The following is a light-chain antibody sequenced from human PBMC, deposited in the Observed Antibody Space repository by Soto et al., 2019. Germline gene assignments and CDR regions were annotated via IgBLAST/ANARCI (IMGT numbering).Light chain of an antibody. CDR2: DVS. Sequence: VLTQPASVSGSPGQSITISCTGTSSDVGGYNYVSWYQQHPGKAPKLMIYDVSNRPSGVSNRFSGSKSGNTASLTISGLQAEDEADYYCSSYTSSSTSSYVFGTGTKVTVL. J-gene: IGLJ1*01. V-gene: IGLV2-14*01. CDR3: SSYTSSSTSSYV. CDR1: SSDVGGYNY.